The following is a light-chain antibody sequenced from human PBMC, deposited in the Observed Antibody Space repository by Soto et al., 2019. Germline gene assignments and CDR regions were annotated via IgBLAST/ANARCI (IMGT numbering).Light chain of an antibody. V-gene: IGKV1-39*01. CDR3: QQSYSTPRT. CDR1: QGISSY. J-gene: IGKJ1*01. CDR2: DAS. Sequence: IQLTQSPSSLCASVGDRVTMACRASQGISSYLAWYQQKPGKAPKLLIHDASTLESGVPSRFSGSGSGTDFTLTISSLQPEDFATYYCQQSYSTPRTFGQGTKVDIK.